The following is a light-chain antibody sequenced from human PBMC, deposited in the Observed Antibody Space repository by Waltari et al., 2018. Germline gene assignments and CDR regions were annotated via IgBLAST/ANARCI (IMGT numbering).Light chain of an antibody. V-gene: IGKV3-15*01. CDR2: GAS. J-gene: IGKJ2*01. Sequence: EIVMTQSQATLSVSPGERATLSCRASQSVSSNLAWYQQKPGQAPRLLIYGASTRATGTPARFSGSGSGTEFTLTISSLQSEDFAVYYCQQYNNWPPLYTFGQGTKLEIK. CDR3: QQYNNWPPLYT. CDR1: QSVSSN.